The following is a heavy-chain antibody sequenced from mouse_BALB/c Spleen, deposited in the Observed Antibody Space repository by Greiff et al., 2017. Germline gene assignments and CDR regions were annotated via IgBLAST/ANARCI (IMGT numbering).Heavy chain of an antibody. CDR1: GFSLTSYG. CDR3: ARHGYYGSSYDWYFDV. J-gene: IGHJ1*01. V-gene: IGHV2-6-2*01. D-gene: IGHD1-1*01. Sequence: VQLQESGPDLVAPSQSLSITCTVSGFSLTSYGVHWVRQPPGKGLEWLVVIWSDGSTTYNSALKSRLSISKDNSKSQVFLKMNSLQTDDTAMYYCARHGYYGSSYDWYFDVWGAGTTVTVSS. CDR2: IWSDGST.